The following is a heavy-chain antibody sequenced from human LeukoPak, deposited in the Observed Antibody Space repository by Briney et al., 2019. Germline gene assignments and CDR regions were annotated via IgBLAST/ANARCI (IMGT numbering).Heavy chain of an antibody. D-gene: IGHD2/OR15-2a*01. CDR1: GYTFTGYY. V-gene: IGHV1-18*04. Sequence: ASVKVSCKTSGYTFTGYYVNWVRQAPGQGLEWMGWISAYNGNTNYAQKLQGRVTMTTDTSTSTAYMELRSLRSDDTAVYYCARGEEYSNWFDPWGQGTLVTVSS. CDR3: ARGEEYSNWFDP. J-gene: IGHJ5*02. CDR2: ISAYNGNT.